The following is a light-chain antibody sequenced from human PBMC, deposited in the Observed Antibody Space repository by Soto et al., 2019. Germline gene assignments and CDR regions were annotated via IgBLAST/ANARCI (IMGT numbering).Light chain of an antibody. V-gene: IGKV3-11*01. Sequence: EIVLTQSPATLSLSPGERATLSCRASQSVSSYLAWYQQKPGQAPRLLIYDASNRATGIPSRFSGSGSGTDFTLTIRSLEPEDFAIYYCQQRRNSPVTFGQGTKLEIK. CDR1: QSVSSY. CDR3: QQRRNSPVT. J-gene: IGKJ2*01. CDR2: DAS.